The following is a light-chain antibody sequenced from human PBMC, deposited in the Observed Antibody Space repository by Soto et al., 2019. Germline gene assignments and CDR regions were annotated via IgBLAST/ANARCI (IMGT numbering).Light chain of an antibody. V-gene: IGKV3-11*01. CDR2: DAS. CDR1: QSVSSY. J-gene: IGKJ4*01. Sequence: EIVLTQSPATLSLSPGERATLSCRASQSVSSYLAWYQQKPGQAPRLLIYDASNRGTGIPARFSGSGSGTDFTLTISSLGPEDCADYYCQQRSNWLTSGGGTKVEIK. CDR3: QQRSNWLT.